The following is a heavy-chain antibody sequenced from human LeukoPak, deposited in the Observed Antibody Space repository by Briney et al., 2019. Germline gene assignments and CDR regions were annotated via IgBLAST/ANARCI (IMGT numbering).Heavy chain of an antibody. CDR3: ARHRVWKGYYFDY. D-gene: IGHD3-16*01. V-gene: IGHV4-38-2*01. CDR2: NYNSGST. Sequence: PSETLSLTCAVSGYSISSGYYWGWIRQPPGKGLEWIGSNYNSGSTYYNPSLKSRVTISVDTSKNQFSLKLSSVTAADTAVYYCARHRVWKGYYFDYWGQGTLVTVSS. CDR1: GYSISSGYY. J-gene: IGHJ4*02.